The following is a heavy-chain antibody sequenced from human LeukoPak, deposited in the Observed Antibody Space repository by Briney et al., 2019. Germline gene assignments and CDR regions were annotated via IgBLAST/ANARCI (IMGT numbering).Heavy chain of an antibody. V-gene: IGHV1-3*01. CDR2: INAGNGNT. J-gene: IGHJ3*02. D-gene: IGHD4-17*01. CDR3: ARRYGDYVGGGMRAFDI. CDR1: GYTFTSYA. Sequence: ASVKVSCKASGYTFTSYAMHWVRQAPGQRLEWMGWINAGNGNTKYSQKFQGRVTITRDTSASTAYMELSSLRSEDTAVYYCARRYGDYVGGGMRAFDIWGRGTMVTVSS.